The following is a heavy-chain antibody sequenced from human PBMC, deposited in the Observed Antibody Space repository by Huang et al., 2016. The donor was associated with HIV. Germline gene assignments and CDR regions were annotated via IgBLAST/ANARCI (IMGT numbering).Heavy chain of an antibody. Sequence: QVQLQQWGAGLLKPSETLSLTCAVYGGSFSGYYWSWIRQSPGKGLEWIGEINHSGSTNYNPSLKSRRTISGDTSKNQFSLKLSSVTAADTAVYYCARERMMSWLDDHDAFDIWGQGTMVTVSS. J-gene: IGHJ3*02. CDR3: ARERMMSWLDDHDAFDI. D-gene: IGHD1-1*01. CDR1: GGSFSGYY. V-gene: IGHV4-34*01. CDR2: INHSGST.